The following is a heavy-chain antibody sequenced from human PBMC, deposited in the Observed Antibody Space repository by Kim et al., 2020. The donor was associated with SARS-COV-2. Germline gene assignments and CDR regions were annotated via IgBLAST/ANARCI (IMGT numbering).Heavy chain of an antibody. J-gene: IGHJ4*02. Sequence: GGSLRLSCVASGFTFSDYYMSWIRQAPGKGLEWVSYISSSSSYTNYADSVKGRFTISRDNAKNSLYLQMNSLRAEDTAVYYCARGFWSRNNGGNQTIDYWGQGTLVTVSS. CDR3: ARGFWSRNNGGNQTIDY. CDR1: GFTFSDYY. D-gene: IGHD2-15*01. V-gene: IGHV3-11*06. CDR2: ISSSSSYT.